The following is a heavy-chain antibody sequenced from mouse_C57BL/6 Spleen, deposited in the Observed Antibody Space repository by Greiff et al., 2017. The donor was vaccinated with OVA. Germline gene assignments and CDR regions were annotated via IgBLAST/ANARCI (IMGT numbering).Heavy chain of an antibody. V-gene: IGHV5-6*01. CDR2: ISSGGSYT. Sequence: DVQLVESGGDLVKPGGSLKLSCAASGFTFSSYGMSWVRQTPDKRLEWVATISSGGSYTYYPDSVKGRFTISRDNAKNTLYLQMSSLKSEDTAMYYCARRDSNHWYFDVWGTGTTVTVSS. D-gene: IGHD2-5*01. J-gene: IGHJ1*03. CDR1: GFTFSSYG. CDR3: ARRDSNHWYFDV.